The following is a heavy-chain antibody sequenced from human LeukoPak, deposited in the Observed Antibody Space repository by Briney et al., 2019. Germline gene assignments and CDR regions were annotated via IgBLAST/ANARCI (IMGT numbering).Heavy chain of an antibody. CDR3: ARFQVAATLKIDP. CDR1: GYTFTSYD. J-gene: IGHJ5*02. CDR2: MNPNSGNT. V-gene: IGHV1-8*01. D-gene: IGHD2-15*01. Sequence: ASVKVSCKASGYTFTSYDINWVRQATGQGLEWMGWMNPNSGNTGYAQKFQGRVTMTSNTSISTAYMELSSLRSEDTAVYYCARFQVAATLKIDPWGQGTLVTVSS.